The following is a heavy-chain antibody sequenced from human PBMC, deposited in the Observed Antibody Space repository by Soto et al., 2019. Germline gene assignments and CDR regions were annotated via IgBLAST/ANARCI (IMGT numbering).Heavy chain of an antibody. Sequence: PSETLSLTCTVSGDSISTYYWSWIRQPPGKGLEWIAYIYYTGNTYYNPSLKSRVTISMDTSKNQFSLKLSSVTAADTAVYYCARYYYDSSGYYYGWFDPWGQGTQVTVSS. CDR2: IYYTGNT. V-gene: IGHV4-59*01. D-gene: IGHD3-22*01. CDR1: GDSISTYY. J-gene: IGHJ5*02. CDR3: ARYYYDSSGYYYGWFDP.